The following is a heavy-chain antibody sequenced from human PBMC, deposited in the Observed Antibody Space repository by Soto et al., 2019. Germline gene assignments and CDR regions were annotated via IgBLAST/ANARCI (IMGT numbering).Heavy chain of an antibody. D-gene: IGHD6-13*01. V-gene: IGHV5-51*01. CDR1: GYSFTSYW. CDR2: IYPGDSDT. Sequence: GESLKISCKGSGYSFTSYWIGWVRQMPGKGLEWVGIIYPGDSDTRYSPSFQGQVTFSADKSISTAYLQWSSLKASGTAMYYCARLRSSPAAGPHLDYWGQGTLVTVSS. J-gene: IGHJ4*02. CDR3: ARLRSSPAAGPHLDY.